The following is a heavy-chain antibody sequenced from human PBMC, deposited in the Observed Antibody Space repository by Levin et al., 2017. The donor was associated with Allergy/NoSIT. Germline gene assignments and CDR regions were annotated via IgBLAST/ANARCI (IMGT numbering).Heavy chain of an antibody. CDR1: GFTFSSYW. CDR3: ARDLDYCSGGSCYGFRGFDY. J-gene: IGHJ4*02. CDR2: IKQDGSEK. Sequence: GSLRLSCAASGFTFSSYWMSWVRQAPGKGLEWVANIKQDGSEKYYVDSVKGRFTISRDNAKNSLYLQMNSLRAEDTAVYYCARDLDYCSGGSCYGFRGFDYWGQGTLVTVSS. D-gene: IGHD2-15*01. V-gene: IGHV3-7*01.